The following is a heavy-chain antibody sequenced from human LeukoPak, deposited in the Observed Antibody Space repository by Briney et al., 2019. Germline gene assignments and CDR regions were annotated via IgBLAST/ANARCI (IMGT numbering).Heavy chain of an antibody. CDR3: ASKAGYSSGWYFDY. V-gene: IGHV1-18*01. CDR1: GYTFTSYG. J-gene: IGHJ4*02. CDR2: ISAYNGNT. D-gene: IGHD6-19*01. Sequence: ASVKVSCKSSGYTFTSYGISWVRQAPGQGLKWMGWISAYNGNTNYAQKLQGRVTMTTDTSTSTAYMELRSLRSDDTAVYYCASKAGYSSGWYFDYWGQGTLVTVSS.